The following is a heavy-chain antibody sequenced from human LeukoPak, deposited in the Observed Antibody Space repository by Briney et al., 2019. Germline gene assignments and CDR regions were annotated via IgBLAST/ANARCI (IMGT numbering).Heavy chain of an antibody. CDR1: GYTFTGYY. J-gene: IGHJ3*02. CDR2: INPNSGGT. Sequence: ASVKVSCKASGYTFTGYYMHWVRQAPGQGLEWMGWINPNSGGTNYAQKFQGRVTMTRDTSISTAYMELSSLRSDDTTVYYCARRRVYDLLTSYAFDIWGQGTMVTVSS. V-gene: IGHV1-2*02. CDR3: ARRRVYDLLTSYAFDI. D-gene: IGHD3-9*01.